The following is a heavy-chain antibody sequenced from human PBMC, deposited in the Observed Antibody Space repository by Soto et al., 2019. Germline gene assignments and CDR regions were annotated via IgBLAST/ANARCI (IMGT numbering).Heavy chain of an antibody. V-gene: IGHV3-30*18. D-gene: IGHD6-13*01. Sequence: QVQLVESGGGVVQPGRSLRLSCAASGFTFSSYGMHWVRQAPGKGLEWVAVISYDGSNKYYADSVKGRFTISRDNSKNTLYLQMNSLRAEDTAVYYCAKDRDSSLRHWGQGTLVTVSS. CDR3: AKDRDSSLRH. CDR2: ISYDGSNK. CDR1: GFTFSSYG. J-gene: IGHJ4*02.